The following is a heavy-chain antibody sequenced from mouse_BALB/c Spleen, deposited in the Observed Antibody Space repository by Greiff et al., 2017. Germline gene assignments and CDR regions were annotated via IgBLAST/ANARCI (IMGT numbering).Heavy chain of an antibody. J-gene: IGHJ2*01. CDR3: ASNYGDFDY. Sequence: EVKVVESGPELVKPGASVKMSCKASGYTFTSYVMHWVKQKPGQGLEWIGYINPYNDGTKYNEKFKGKAALTSDKSSSTAYMELSSLTSEDSAVYYCASNYGDFDYWGQGTTLTVSS. D-gene: IGHD1-1*01. CDR1: GYTFTSYV. CDR2: INPYNDGT. V-gene: IGHV1-14*01.